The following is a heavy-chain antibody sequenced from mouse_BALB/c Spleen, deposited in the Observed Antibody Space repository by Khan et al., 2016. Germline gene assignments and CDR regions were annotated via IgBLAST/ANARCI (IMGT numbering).Heavy chain of an antibody. CDR1: GYTFTNYG. D-gene: IGHD1-1*01. CDR2: INTNTGEP. Sequence: QIQLVQSGPDLKKPGETVKISCKASGYTFTNYGMNWVKQAPGKGLKWMGWINTNTGEPTYAEEFKGRFAFSLETSATTAYLQINNLKNEDTATYVCAEDYNGSNWFAYWGQGTLVTVSA. J-gene: IGHJ3*01. CDR3: AEDYNGSNWFAY. V-gene: IGHV9-3*02.